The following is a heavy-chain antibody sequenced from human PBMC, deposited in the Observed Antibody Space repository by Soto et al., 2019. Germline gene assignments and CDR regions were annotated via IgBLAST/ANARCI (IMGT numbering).Heavy chain of an antibody. CDR2: IYYSGST. CDR3: AREPSSGPARYYFDY. Sequence: PGKGLEWIGYIYYSGSTYYNPSLKSRVTISVDTSKNQFSLKLSSVTAADTAVYYCAREPSSGPARYYFDYWGQGTLVTVSS. V-gene: IGHV4-30-4*01. J-gene: IGHJ4*02. D-gene: IGHD3-22*01.